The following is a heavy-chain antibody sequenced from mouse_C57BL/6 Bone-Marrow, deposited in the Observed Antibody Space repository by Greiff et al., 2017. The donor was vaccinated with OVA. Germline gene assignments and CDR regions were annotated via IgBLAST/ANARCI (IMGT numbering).Heavy chain of an antibody. D-gene: IGHD1-1*01. CDR1: GFTFSSYT. V-gene: IGHV5-9*01. CDR3: ARRGTTVVDYAMDY. J-gene: IGHJ4*01. CDR2: ISGGGGNT. Sequence: EVQLVESGGGLVKPGGSLKLSCAASGFTFSSYTMSWVRQTPEKRLEWVATISGGGGNTYYPDSVKGRFTISRDNAKNTLYLQMSSLRSEDTALYYCARRGTTVVDYAMDYWGQGTSVTVSS.